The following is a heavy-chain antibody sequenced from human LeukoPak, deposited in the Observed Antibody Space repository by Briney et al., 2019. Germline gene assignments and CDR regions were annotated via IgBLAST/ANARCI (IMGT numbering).Heavy chain of an antibody. CDR3: ARDLCGGDCFDYYYYGMDV. Sequence: PGGSLRLSCAASGFTFSSYSMNWVRQAPGKGLEWVSSISSSSSYIYYADSVKGRFTISRDNAKNSLYLQMNSLRAEDTAVYYCARDLCGGDCFDYYYYGMDVWGRGTTVTVSS. V-gene: IGHV3-21*01. J-gene: IGHJ6*02. CDR1: GFTFSSYS. D-gene: IGHD2-21*02. CDR2: ISSSSSYI.